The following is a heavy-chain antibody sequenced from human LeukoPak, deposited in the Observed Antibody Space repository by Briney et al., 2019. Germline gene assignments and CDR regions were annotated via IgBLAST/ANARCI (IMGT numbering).Heavy chain of an antibody. CDR3: TTARRDGYNYVMDY. CDR1: GFTFSGSA. J-gene: IGHJ4*02. D-gene: IGHD5-24*01. Sequence: QSGGSLRLSCAASGFTFSGSAMHWVRQASGKGLEWVGRIRSKVNNYVTSYAASVKGRFTISRDDSKITAYLQMNSLKTEDTAVYYCTTARRDGYNYVMDYWGQGTLVTVSS. V-gene: IGHV3-73*01. CDR2: IRSKVNNYVT.